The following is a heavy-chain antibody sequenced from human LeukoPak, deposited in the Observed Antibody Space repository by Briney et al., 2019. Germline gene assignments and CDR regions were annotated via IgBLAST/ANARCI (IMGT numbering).Heavy chain of an antibody. D-gene: IGHD3-16*01. Sequence: PGGSLRLSCEASGFTVSSSDYINWGRPARQKGQEWGAVIYTFGTAYYTDTVKGRFTISRDNPNDTLYLQMHSLRAEDTAVYYCAREITRFGICGQGNLATVSS. CDR2: IYTFGTA. CDR3: AREITRFGI. CDR1: GFTVSSSDY. V-gene: IGHV3-66*01. J-gene: IGHJ4*02.